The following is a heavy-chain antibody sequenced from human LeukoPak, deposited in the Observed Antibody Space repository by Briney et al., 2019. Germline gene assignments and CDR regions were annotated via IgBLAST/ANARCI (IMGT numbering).Heavy chain of an antibody. J-gene: IGHJ5*02. CDR3: ARVGNSSSWWAPCWFDP. CDR2: ISAYNGNT. V-gene: IGHV1-18*01. D-gene: IGHD6-13*01. Sequence: ASVKVSCKASGYTFTSYGISWVRQAPGQGLEWMGWISAYNGNTNYAQKLQGRVTMTTDTSTSTAYMELRSLRSDDTAVYYCARVGNSSSWWAPCWFDPWGQGTLVTVSS. CDR1: GYTFTSYG.